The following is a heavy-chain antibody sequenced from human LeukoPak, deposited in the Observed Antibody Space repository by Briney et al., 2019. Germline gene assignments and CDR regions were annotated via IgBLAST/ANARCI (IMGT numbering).Heavy chain of an antibody. D-gene: IGHD4-23*01. Sequence: GGSLRLSCAVSGLTFSNAWMSWVRQAPGKGLEWVGRIKSITVGGTTEYAAPVKGGFTISRDDSKNTVYLQMNSLKTEDTGVYYCTTGPGNSGYWGQGTLVTVSS. J-gene: IGHJ4*02. V-gene: IGHV3-15*01. CDR3: TTGPGNSGY. CDR1: GLTFSNAW. CDR2: IKSITVGGTT.